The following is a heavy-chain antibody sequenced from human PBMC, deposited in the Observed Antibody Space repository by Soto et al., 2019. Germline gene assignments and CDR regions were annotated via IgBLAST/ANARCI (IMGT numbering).Heavy chain of an antibody. V-gene: IGHV4-59*01. CDR1: GGSISSYY. CDR2: IYYSGST. CDR3: ARDASWFDY. Sequence: QVQLQESGPGLVKPSETLSLTCTVSGGSISSYYWSWIRQPPGKGLEWIGYIYYSGSTNYNPSLKSQVTISVDTSKNQFSLKLSSVTAADTAVYYCARDASWFDYWGQGTLVTVSS. J-gene: IGHJ4*02.